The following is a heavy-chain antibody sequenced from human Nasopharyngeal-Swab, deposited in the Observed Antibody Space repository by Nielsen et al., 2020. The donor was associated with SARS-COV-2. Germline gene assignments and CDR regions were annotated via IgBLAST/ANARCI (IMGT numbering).Heavy chain of an antibody. V-gene: IGHV4-39*07. CDR1: GGSISSSSYY. D-gene: IGHD6-13*01. CDR3: VGSSWYGDYYYYYSMDV. CDR2: IYYSGST. J-gene: IGHJ6*02. Sequence: ESLKISCTVSGGSISSSSYYWGWIRQPPGKGLEWIGSIYYSGSTYYNPSLKSRVTISVDTSRNQFSLKLSSVTAADTAVYYCVGSSWYGDYYYYYSMDVWGQGTTVTVSS.